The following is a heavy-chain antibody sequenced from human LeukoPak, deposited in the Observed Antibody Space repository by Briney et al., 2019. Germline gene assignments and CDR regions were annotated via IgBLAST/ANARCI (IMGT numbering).Heavy chain of an antibody. Sequence: GGSLRLSCAASGFTFSSYGMHWVRQAPGKGLEWVAVISYDGSNKYYADSVKGRFTTSRDNSKNTLYLQMNSLRAEDTAVYYCAKEATFYGEIDYWGQGTLVTVSS. J-gene: IGHJ4*02. CDR1: GFTFSSYG. CDR2: ISYDGSNK. V-gene: IGHV3-30*18. CDR3: AKEATFYGEIDY. D-gene: IGHD4-17*01.